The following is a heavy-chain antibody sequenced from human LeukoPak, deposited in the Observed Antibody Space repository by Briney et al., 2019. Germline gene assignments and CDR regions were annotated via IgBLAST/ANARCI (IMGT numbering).Heavy chain of an antibody. V-gene: IGHV4-34*01. Sequence: PSETLSLTCAVYGGSFSGYYWSWIRQPPGKGLEWIGEINHSGSTNYNPSLKSRVTISVDTSKNQLSLKLSSVTAADTAVYYCARERGYYDFWSGYYDGYYYMDVWGKGTTVTVSS. CDR2: INHSGST. CDR1: GGSFSGYY. D-gene: IGHD3-3*01. CDR3: ARERGYYDFWSGYYDGYYYMDV. J-gene: IGHJ6*03.